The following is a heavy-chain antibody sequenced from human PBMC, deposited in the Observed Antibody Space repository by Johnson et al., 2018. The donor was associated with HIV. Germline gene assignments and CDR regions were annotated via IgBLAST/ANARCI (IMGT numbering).Heavy chain of an antibody. Sequence: VQLVESGGGLVQPGGSLRLSCAASGFTFSDYYMSWIRQAPGKGLEWVSYITGSGTVVYYADSVKGRFTISRDNAKNSLYLQMNSLRADDTAVYYCARDDDYYDSSGPGAFDIWGQGTMVTVSS. CDR1: GFTFSDYY. D-gene: IGHD3-22*01. J-gene: IGHJ3*02. CDR2: ITGSGTVV. V-gene: IGHV3-11*04. CDR3: ARDDDYYDSSGPGAFDI.